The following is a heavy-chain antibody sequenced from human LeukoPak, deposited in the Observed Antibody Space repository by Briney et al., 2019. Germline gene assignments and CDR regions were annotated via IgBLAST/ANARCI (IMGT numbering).Heavy chain of an antibody. V-gene: IGHV4-38-2*02. J-gene: IGHJ5*02. CDR2: MYHSGST. CDR3: ARGVGTGYSSSWYPGKRNWFDP. CDR1: IYSISTDYY. D-gene: IGHD6-13*01. Sequence: PSETLSLTCSVSIYSISTDYYWGWIRQPPGKGLEWIGTMYHSGSTNYNPSLKSRVTISVDTSKNQFSLKLSSVTAADTAVYYCARGVGTGYSSSWYPGKRNWFDPWGQGTLVTVSS.